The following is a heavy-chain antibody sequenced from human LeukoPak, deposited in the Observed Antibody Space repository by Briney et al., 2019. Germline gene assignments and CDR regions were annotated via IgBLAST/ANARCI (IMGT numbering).Heavy chain of an antibody. Sequence: SETLSLTCAVYGGSFGGYYWSWIRHPPGKGLEWIGEINHSGSTNYNPSLKSRVTISVDTSKNQFSLKLSSVTAADTAVYYCARGPRLLRYFDWLSPRAEYFQHWGQGTLVTVSS. CDR3: ARGPRLLRYFDWLSPRAEYFQH. D-gene: IGHD3-9*01. V-gene: IGHV4-34*01. CDR2: INHSGST. CDR1: GGSFGGYY. J-gene: IGHJ1*01.